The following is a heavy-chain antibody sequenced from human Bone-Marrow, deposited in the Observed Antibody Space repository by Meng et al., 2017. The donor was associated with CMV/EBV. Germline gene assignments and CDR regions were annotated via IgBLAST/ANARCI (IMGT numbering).Heavy chain of an antibody. CDR3: ARDQGIVGAEDAFDI. J-gene: IGHJ3*02. D-gene: IGHD1-26*01. V-gene: IGHV1-2*02. Sequence: ASVKVSCKASGYTFTGYYMHWVRQAPGQGLEWMGWINPNSGGTNYAQKFQGRVTMTRDTSISTAYMELSRLSSVTAADTAVYYCARDQGIVGAEDAFDIWGQGTMVTVSS. CDR1: GYTFTGYY. CDR2: INPNSGGT.